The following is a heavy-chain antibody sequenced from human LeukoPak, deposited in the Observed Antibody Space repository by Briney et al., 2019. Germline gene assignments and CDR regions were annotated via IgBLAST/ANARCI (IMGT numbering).Heavy chain of an antibody. J-gene: IGHJ4*02. Sequence: GVSLRLSCASSGFTLSSYSMICVRGARAKGLEWVSSISSSSRYIYYADSVKGQLTISRDNAKNSLYLQMHSLRAEDTAVSYCARDSSGSYGYWGQGTLVTVSS. D-gene: IGHD1-26*01. CDR3: ARDSSGSYGY. V-gene: IGHV3-21*01. CDR2: ISSSSRYI. CDR1: GFTLSSYS.